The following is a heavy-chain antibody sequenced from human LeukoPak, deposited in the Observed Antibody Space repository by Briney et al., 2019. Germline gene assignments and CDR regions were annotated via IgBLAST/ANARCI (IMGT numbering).Heavy chain of an antibody. CDR1: GFTFDDYG. Sequence: PGGSLRLSCAASGFTFDDYGMSWVRQAPGKGLEWVSGINWNGGSTGYADSVKGRFTISRDNAKNSLYLQMNGLRAEDTALYYCARDGSWYEGNYFDYWGQGTLVTVSS. J-gene: IGHJ4*02. CDR2: INWNGGST. D-gene: IGHD6-13*01. V-gene: IGHV3-20*04. CDR3: ARDGSWYEGNYFDY.